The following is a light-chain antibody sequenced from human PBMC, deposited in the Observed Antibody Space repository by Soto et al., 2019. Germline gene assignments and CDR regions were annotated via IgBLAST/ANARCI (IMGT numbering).Light chain of an antibody. J-gene: IGKJ3*01. CDR2: AAS. CDR1: QGIRNS. CDR3: QNDNSAPYT. Sequence: DTQMTQSPSSLSASIGDRVTITCRASQGIRNSVAWYQQKPGKVPNLLIYAASTLQSGVPSRFSGTGSETDFALTISSLQPEDVATYYCQNDNSAPYTFGPGTKVDIK. V-gene: IGKV1-27*01.